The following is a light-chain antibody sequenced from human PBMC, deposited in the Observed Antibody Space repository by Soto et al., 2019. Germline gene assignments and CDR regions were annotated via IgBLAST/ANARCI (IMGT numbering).Light chain of an antibody. Sequence: EIVLTQSPGPLSLSPGERATLSCRASQSVSSSSLAWYQQKRGQAPRLLIHDASSRATGIPDRFSGSGSGTGFTLTISRLEPEDFAVYYCQQYGGSPRTFGQGTKVEVK. J-gene: IGKJ1*01. V-gene: IGKV3-20*01. CDR1: QSVSSSS. CDR3: QQYGGSPRT. CDR2: DAS.